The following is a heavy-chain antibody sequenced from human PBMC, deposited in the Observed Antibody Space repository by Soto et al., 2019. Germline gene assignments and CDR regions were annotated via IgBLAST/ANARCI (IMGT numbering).Heavy chain of an antibody. CDR1: GFTFRSYG. CDR3: AREGFYSSSSLRDGNYYYGMDV. CDR2: IWDEGSNR. D-gene: IGHD6-6*01. V-gene: IGHV3-33*01. J-gene: IGHJ6*02. Sequence: QVQLVESGGGVVQPGRSLRLSCAASGFTFRSYGMHWVRQAPGKGLEWVAVIWDEGSNRYYADSVEGRFTISRDNSKNTLYLQMNSLRAEDAAVYYCAREGFYSSSSLRDGNYYYGMDVWGRGTTVTVSS.